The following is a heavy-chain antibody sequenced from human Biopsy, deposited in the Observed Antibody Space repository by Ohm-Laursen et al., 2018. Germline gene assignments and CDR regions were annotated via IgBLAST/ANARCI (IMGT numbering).Heavy chain of an antibody. CDR3: ARWETTLGRSLDS. CDR1: GCTFTSHD. D-gene: IGHD1-26*01. Sequence: ASVKLSCKPSGCTFTSHDINWVRQATGQGLEWMGWMSPNTGNTVYAQRFQDRVTMTSDTSTGTAYMELTSLTSDDTAVYFCARWETTLGRSLDSWGQGTLVAVSS. J-gene: IGHJ4*02. CDR2: MSPNTGNT. V-gene: IGHV1-8*01.